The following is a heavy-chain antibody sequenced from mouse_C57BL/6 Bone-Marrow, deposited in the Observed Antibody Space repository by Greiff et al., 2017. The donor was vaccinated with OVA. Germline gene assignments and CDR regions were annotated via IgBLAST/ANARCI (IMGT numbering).Heavy chain of an antibody. CDR3: AREGYYYGSRDYFDN. J-gene: IGHJ2*01. V-gene: IGHV1-50*01. D-gene: IGHD1-1*01. CDR1: GYTFTSYW. Sequence: QVQLQQPGAELVKPGASVKLSCKASGYTFTSYWMQWVKQRPGQGLEWIGEIDPSDSYTNYNQKFKGKATLTVDTSSSTAYMQLSSLTSEDSAVYYCAREGYYYGSRDYFDNWGQGTTLTVSS. CDR2: IDPSDSYT.